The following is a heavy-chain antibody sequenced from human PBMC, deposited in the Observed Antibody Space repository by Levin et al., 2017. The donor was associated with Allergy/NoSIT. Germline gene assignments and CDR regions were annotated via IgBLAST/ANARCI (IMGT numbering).Heavy chain of an antibody. Sequence: SSETLSLTCTVSGGSISSFYWSWIRQPPGKGLEWIAYIHSSGSTNYNPSLKSRVTISVDTSKNQFSLKLSSVTAADTAVYYCARHHGSGSYPLDYWGQGTLVTVSS. CDR1: GGSISSFY. V-gene: IGHV4-59*08. CDR3: ARHHGSGSYPLDY. J-gene: IGHJ4*02. CDR2: IHSSGST. D-gene: IGHD3-10*01.